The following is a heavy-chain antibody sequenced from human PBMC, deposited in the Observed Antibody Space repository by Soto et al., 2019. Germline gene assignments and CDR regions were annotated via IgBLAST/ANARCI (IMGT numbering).Heavy chain of an antibody. V-gene: IGHV3-30-3*01. J-gene: IGHJ4*02. CDR2: ISYDGSNK. D-gene: IGHD3-22*01. Sequence: QVQLVESGGGVVQPGRSLRLSCAASGFTFSSYAMHWVRQAPGNGREWVAVISYDGSNKYYADSVKGRFTISRDNSKNTLYLQMNRLRAEDTAVYYCARDNYYDSSGYYSGVPIDYWGQGTLVTVSS. CDR1: GFTFSSYA. CDR3: ARDNYYDSSGYYSGVPIDY.